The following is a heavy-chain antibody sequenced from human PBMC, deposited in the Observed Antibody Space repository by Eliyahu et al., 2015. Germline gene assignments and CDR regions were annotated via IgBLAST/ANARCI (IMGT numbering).Heavy chain of an antibody. V-gene: IGHV4-31*03. D-gene: IGHD7-27*01. Sequence: QVRLQEAGPGVVKPSETLSLSYSVSGAGFNLGGCYWSWIRLSPGKGLEWIGYMYYSGATYYNPSLQSRAKILLDSSKNELSLHLSSVSAADTAVYYCARWNSDWGQKNNPDYYYYSLDVWGPGTTVTVSS. CDR1: GAGFNLGGCY. CDR2: MYYSGAT. J-gene: IGHJ6*02. CDR3: ARWNSDWGQKNNPDYYYYSLDV.